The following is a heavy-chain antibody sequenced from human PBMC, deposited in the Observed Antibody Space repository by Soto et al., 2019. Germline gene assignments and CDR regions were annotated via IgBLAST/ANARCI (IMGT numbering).Heavy chain of an antibody. CDR3: ARDGIGGTAFRGFLDH. J-gene: IGHJ4*02. V-gene: IGHV3-33*01. CDR1: KSIFTGYG. D-gene: IGHD1-1*01. Sequence: QVLLVESGGGVAQPGRSLRLSCAASKSIFTGYGMHWVRQTPGKGLEWVAVKGRFTISRDNSKNMLYLQMNSLRVEDTALYYCARDGIGGTAFRGFLDHWGQGTLVTVSS.